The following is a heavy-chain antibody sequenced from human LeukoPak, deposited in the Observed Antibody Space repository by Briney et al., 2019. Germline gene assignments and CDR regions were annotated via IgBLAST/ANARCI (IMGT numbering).Heavy chain of an antibody. J-gene: IGHJ3*02. CDR2: IYHSAST. V-gene: IGHV4-30-2*01. CDR1: GGSISSGGYS. Sequence: TLSLTCAVSGGSISSGGYSWSWIRQPPGKGLEWIGYIYHSASTYYNPSLKSRVTISVDRSKNQFSLKLSSVTAADTAVYYCARVSELLGDAFDIWGQGTMVTVSS. D-gene: IGHD2-15*01. CDR3: ARVSELLGDAFDI.